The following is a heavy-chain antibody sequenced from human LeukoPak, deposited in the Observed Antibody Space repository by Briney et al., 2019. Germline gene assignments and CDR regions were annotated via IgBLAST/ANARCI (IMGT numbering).Heavy chain of an antibody. CDR1: GGTFSSYA. V-gene: IGHV1-69*13. Sequence: SVKVSCKASGGTFSSYAISWVRRAPGQGLEWMGGIIPIFGTANYAQKFQGRVTITADESTSTAYMELSSLRSEDTAVYYCATKLSTDPHYFDYWGQGILVPVSS. D-gene: IGHD5/OR15-5a*01. J-gene: IGHJ4*02. CDR2: IIPIFGTA. CDR3: ATKLSTDPHYFDY.